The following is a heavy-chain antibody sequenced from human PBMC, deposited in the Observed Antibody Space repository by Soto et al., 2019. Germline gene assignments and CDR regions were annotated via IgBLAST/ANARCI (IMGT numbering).Heavy chain of an antibody. V-gene: IGHV4-39*01. CDR2: IYYSGST. J-gene: IGHJ5*02. Sequence: SETLSLTCTVSGGSISSSSYYWGWIRRPPGRGLEWIGSIYYSGSTYYNPSLKSRVTISVDTSKNQFSLKLSSVTAADTAVYYCARHMTLVRGVPNWFDPWGQGTLVTVS. CDR3: ARHMTLVRGVPNWFDP. CDR1: GGSISSSSYY. D-gene: IGHD3-10*01.